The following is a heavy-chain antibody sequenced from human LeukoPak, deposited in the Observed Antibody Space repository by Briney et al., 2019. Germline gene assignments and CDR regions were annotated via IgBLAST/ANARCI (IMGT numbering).Heavy chain of an antibody. CDR3: ASDSPNDPVPLDAFDI. CDR2: IIPIFGTA. D-gene: IGHD1-1*01. CDR1: RGTFSSYA. V-gene: IGHV1-69*05. J-gene: IGHJ3*02. Sequence: SVKVSCKASRGTFSSYAISWVRQAPGQGLEWMGGIIPIFGTANYAQKFQGRVTITTDESTSTAYMELSSLRSEDTAVYYCASDSPNDPVPLDAFDIWGQGTMVTVSS.